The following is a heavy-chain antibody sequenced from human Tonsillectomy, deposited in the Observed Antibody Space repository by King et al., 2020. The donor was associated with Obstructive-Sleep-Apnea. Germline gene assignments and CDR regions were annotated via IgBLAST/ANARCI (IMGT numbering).Heavy chain of an antibody. CDR1: GYTLTELS. J-gene: IGHJ4*02. Sequence: QLVQSGAEVKKPGASVRVSCKVSGYTLTELSIHWVRQVPGKGLEWMGSFDPEDGETIYAQKFQGRVTMTEDTSTDTAYMELTSLRSEDTAVYYCATSKPMIVVVMIYWGQGTLVTVSS. CDR3: ATSKPMIVVVMIY. D-gene: IGHD3-22*01. V-gene: IGHV1-24*01. CDR2: FDPEDGET.